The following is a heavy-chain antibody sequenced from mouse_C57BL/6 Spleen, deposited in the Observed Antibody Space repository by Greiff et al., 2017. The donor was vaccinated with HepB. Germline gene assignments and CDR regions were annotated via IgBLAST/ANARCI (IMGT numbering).Heavy chain of an antibody. CDR3: AKSGENYPSYVDY. CDR2: INPSSGYT. CDR1: GYTFTSYT. V-gene: IGHV1-4*01. D-gene: IGHD1-1*02. J-gene: IGHJ2*01. Sequence: VQLQQSGAELARPGASVKMSCKASGYTFTSYTMHWVKQRPGQGLEWIGYINPSSGYTKYNQKFKDKATLTADKSSSTAYMQLSSLTSEDSAVYYCAKSGENYPSYVDYWGQDTTLTVSS.